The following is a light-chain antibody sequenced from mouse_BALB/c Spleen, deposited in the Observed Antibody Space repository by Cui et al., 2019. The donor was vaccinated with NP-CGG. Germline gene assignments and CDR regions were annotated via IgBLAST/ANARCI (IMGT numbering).Light chain of an antibody. CDR2: GTN. CDR1: TGAVTTSNY. CDR3: ALWYSNHWV. J-gene: IGLJ1*01. V-gene: IGLV1*01. Sequence: AVVTHASALITSPGAHVTLTCRSSTGAVTTSNYANWVQEKPNHLFTGLIGGTNNRAPGVPARFSGSLIGDKAALTITGAQTEDEAIYFCALWYSNHWVFGGGTKLTVL.